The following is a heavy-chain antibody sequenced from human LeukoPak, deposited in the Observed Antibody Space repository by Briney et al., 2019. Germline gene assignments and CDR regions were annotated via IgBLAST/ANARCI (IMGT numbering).Heavy chain of an antibody. J-gene: IGHJ3*02. CDR3: AKDRYCSGGSCYADALDI. V-gene: IGHV3-23*01. D-gene: IGHD2-15*01. CDR1: GFTFSNYV. Sequence: GGSLRLSCAASGFTFSNYVMNWVRQAPGKGLEWVSGLSAGGGSTYYADSVKGRVIISRDNTENTLYLEMNSLRVEDTAVYYCAKDRYCSGGSCYADALDIWGQGTLVTVSS. CDR2: LSAGGGST.